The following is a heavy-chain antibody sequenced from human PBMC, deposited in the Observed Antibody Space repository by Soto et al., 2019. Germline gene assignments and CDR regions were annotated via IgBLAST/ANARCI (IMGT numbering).Heavy chain of an antibody. J-gene: IGHJ4*02. CDR3: ARDLAAVPGTFDS. D-gene: IGHD6-19*01. Sequence: GGSLRLSCAASGITVSSNYMSWVRQAPGKGLEWVSVINSGGSTYYTDSVKGRFTVSRDNAKNSLYLQMNSLRAEDTAVYYCARDLAAVPGTFDSWGQGTLVTVSS. CDR2: INSGGST. V-gene: IGHV3-66*01. CDR1: GITVSSNY.